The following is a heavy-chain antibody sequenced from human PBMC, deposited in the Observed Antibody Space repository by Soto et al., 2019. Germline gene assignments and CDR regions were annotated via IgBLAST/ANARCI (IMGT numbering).Heavy chain of an antibody. CDR2: IYYSGST. CDR3: ARDTGYDFQFDY. J-gene: IGHJ4*02. Sequence: SETLSLTCTVSGGSISSGDYYWSWIRQPPGKGLEWIGYIYYSGSTYYNPSLKSRVTISVDTSKNQFSLKLSSVTAADTAVYYCARDTGYDFQFDYWGQGTLVTVSS. V-gene: IGHV4-30-4*01. D-gene: IGHD3-3*01. CDR1: GGSISSGDYY.